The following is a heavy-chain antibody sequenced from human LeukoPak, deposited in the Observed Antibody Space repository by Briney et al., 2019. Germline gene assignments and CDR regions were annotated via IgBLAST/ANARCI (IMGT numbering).Heavy chain of an antibody. CDR3: ASSRDGAFKI. D-gene: IGHD5-24*01. CDR1: GFIFSDYW. V-gene: IGHV3-7*01. CDR2: IKPDGSDK. Sequence: RAGGSLRLSCAAPGFIFSDYWTSWVRQAPGKGLEWVASIKPDGSDKWYVDSVKGRFTISRDNAENSVYLQMKSLRAEETAVYYCASSRDGAFKIWGQGTMVIVSS. J-gene: IGHJ3*02.